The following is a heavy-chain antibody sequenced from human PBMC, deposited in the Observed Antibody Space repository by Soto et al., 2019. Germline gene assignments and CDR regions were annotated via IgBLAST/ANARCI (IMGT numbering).Heavy chain of an antibody. D-gene: IGHD1-1*01. Sequence: SETLSLTCAVYGAYFSGYYWRWIRQPPGKGLEWIGEINHSGSTNYNPSLKSRVTISVDTSKNQFSLKLSSVTAADTAVYYCARGVGRWLQLYYYYGMDVWGQGTTVT. V-gene: IGHV4-34*01. CDR2: INHSGST. J-gene: IGHJ6*02. CDR1: GAYFSGYY. CDR3: ARGVGRWLQLYYYYGMDV.